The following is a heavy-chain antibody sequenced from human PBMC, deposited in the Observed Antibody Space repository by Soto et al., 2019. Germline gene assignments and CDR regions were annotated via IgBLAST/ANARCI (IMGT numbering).Heavy chain of an antibody. D-gene: IGHD3-22*01. CDR1: GGTFSSYA. CDR2: IIPIFGTA. CDR3: AGHSSGVPGYYYGMAV. Sequence: QVQLVQSGAEVKKPGSSVKVSCKASGGTFSSYAISWVRQAPGQGLEWMGGIIPIFGTADYAQKFQGRVTITADETTSTAYRERSSLKYEDTAVYYCAGHSSGVPGYYYGMAVWGQGTTVTVSS. J-gene: IGHJ6*02. V-gene: IGHV1-69*12.